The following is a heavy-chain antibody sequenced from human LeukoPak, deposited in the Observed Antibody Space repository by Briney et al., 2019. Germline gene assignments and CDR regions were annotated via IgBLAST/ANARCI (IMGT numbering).Heavy chain of an antibody. J-gene: IGHJ4*02. D-gene: IGHD5-18*01. Sequence: GGSLRLSCAASGFTFSTYGMHWVRQTPGKGLEWVALISYDGSNKCYADSVQGRFTISRDNSKSTVYLQVNSLRAEDTALYYCARDDGWIQFNFWGQGTLATVSS. CDR1: GFTFSTYG. V-gene: IGHV3-30*03. CDR2: ISYDGSNK. CDR3: ARDDGWIQFNF.